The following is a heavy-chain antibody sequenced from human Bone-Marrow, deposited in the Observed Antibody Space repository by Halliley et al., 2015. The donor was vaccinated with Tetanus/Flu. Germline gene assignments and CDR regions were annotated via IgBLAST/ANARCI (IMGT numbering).Heavy chain of an antibody. CDR1: GDTFNSFA. J-gene: IGHJ3*02. D-gene: IGHD6-25*01. CDR2: SIPIFGTT. Sequence: QMQLVRSGAEVKKPGSSVKVACKASGDTFNSFAVNWERRAPVHELEWMGGSIPIFGTTKYAQKFQGRVTITADESTRTVYMGLSRLRSEDTAVYYCARVGKYKRHHGIAFDIWGQGTIATVSS. CDR3: ARVGKYKRHHGIAFDI. V-gene: IGHV1-69*01.